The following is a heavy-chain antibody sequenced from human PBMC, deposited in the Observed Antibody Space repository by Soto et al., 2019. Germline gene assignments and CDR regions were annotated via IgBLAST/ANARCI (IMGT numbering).Heavy chain of an antibody. D-gene: IGHD6-13*01. CDR1: GFTFSSYS. Sequence: GGSLRLSCAASGFTFSSYSMNWVRQAPGKGLEWVSYISSSSSTIYYADSVKGRFTISRDNAKNSLYLQMNSLRAEDTAVYYCARGLGIAAAGIAYFDYWGQGTLVTVSS. CDR2: ISSSSSTI. CDR3: ARGLGIAAAGIAYFDY. J-gene: IGHJ4*02. V-gene: IGHV3-48*01.